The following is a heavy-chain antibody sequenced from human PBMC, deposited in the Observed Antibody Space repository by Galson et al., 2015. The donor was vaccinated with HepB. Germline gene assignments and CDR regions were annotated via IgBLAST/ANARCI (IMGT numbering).Heavy chain of an antibody. J-gene: IGHJ5*02. V-gene: IGHV1-18*01. Sequence: SVKVSCKASGYTFTSYGISWVRQAPGQGLEWMGWISAYNGNTNYAQQLQGRVTMTTDTSTTTAYMELRSLRSDDTAVYYCARDLVRGYCSSASCTRFHPCVQGTLVTVSS. D-gene: IGHD2-2*03. CDR3: ARDLVRGYCSSASCTRFHP. CDR1: GYTFTSYG. CDR2: ISAYNGNT.